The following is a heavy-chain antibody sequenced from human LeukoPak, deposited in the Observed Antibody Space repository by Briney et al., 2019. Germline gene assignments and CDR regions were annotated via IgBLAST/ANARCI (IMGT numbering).Heavy chain of an antibody. J-gene: IGHJ4*02. Sequence: SETLSLTCTVSGGSISSYYRSWIRQPPGKGLEWIGYIYYSGSTNYNPSLKSRVTISVDTSKNKFSLKLSSVTAADTAVYYCARYLLDGYNLSPSFDYWGQGTLVTVSS. CDR2: IYYSGST. CDR1: GGSISSYY. CDR3: ARYLLDGYNLSPSFDY. V-gene: IGHV4-59*08. D-gene: IGHD5-24*01.